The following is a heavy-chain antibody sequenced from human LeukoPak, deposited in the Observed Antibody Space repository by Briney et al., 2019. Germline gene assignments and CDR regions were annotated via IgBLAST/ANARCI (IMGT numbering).Heavy chain of an antibody. Sequence: GGSLSLSCAASGFTLSNSWMHWVRQTPGKGLAWVSRMNSGGNMIYYADSVKGRFIISRDNAKNTLYLQMHSLRDEDTAVYYCVTAGQYRFDNWGRGTLVTVSS. CDR3: VTAGQYRFDN. CDR1: GFTLSNSW. J-gene: IGHJ4*02. V-gene: IGHV3-74*01. D-gene: IGHD5-18*01. CDR2: MNSGGNMI.